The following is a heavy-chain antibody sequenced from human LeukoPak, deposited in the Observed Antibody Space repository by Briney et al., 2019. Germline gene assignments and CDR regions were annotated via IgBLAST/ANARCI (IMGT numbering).Heavy chain of an antibody. CDR2: INHSGST. Sequence: PSETLSLTCAVYGGSFSGYYWSWLRQPPGKGLEWIGEINHSGSTNYNPSLKSRVTISVDTSKNQFSLKLSSVTAADTAVYYCARVPRYSSSWYRPYYFDYWGQGTLVTVSS. D-gene: IGHD6-13*01. J-gene: IGHJ4*02. CDR3: ARVPRYSSSWYRPYYFDY. V-gene: IGHV4-34*01. CDR1: GGSFSGYY.